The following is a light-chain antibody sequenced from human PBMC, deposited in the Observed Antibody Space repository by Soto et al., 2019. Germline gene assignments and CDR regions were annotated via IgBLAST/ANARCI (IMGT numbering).Light chain of an antibody. CDR3: HQYGSSPST. CDR2: GAS. CDR1: QGVGSSY. Sequence: EIVLTQSPGTLSLSPGERATLSCRASQGVGSSYLAWYQQGPGQGPRLLIYGASSRATGIPDRFSGSGSGTDFTLTISRLEPEDFAVYYCHQYGSSPSTFGQGTKVEIK. V-gene: IGKV3-20*01. J-gene: IGKJ1*01.